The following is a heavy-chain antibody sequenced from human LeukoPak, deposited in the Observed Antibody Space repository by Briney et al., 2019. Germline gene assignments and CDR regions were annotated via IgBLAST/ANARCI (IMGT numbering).Heavy chain of an antibody. V-gene: IGHV3-21*01. CDR2: ISSSSSYI. CDR3: ARALVAANFDY. J-gene: IGHJ4*02. D-gene: IGHD2-15*01. Sequence: PGGSLRLSCAASGFTFSSYSMNWVRQAPGKGLEWVSSISSSSSYIYYADSVEGRFTISRDNAKNSLYLQMNSLRAEDTAVYYCARALVAANFDYWGQGTLVTVSS. CDR1: GFTFSSYS.